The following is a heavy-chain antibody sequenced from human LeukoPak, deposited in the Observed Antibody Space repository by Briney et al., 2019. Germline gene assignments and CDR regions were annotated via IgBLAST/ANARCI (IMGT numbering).Heavy chain of an antibody. J-gene: IGHJ4*02. Sequence: GGSLRLSCAASGFTFSTYGMSWVRQAPGKGLEWVANIKEDGSEKYYVDSVKGRFTISRDNAKNSLYLQMNSLRAEDTAVYYCARGRFNYDSSGYSSFYHWGQGTLVTVSS. D-gene: IGHD3-22*01. CDR2: IKEDGSEK. V-gene: IGHV3-7*01. CDR1: GFTFSTYG. CDR3: ARGRFNYDSSGYSSFYH.